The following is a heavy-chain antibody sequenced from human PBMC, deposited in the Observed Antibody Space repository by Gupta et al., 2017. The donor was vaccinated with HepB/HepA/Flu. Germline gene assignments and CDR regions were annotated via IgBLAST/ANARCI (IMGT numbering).Heavy chain of an antibody. CDR2: IYTGGTT. Sequence: EVQLVESGGDLIQPGGSLRLPCAASGFTVSGNYMSWVRQAPGKGMEWLSGIYTGGTTYYAESVKGRFTISRDNSKNTLYLQVNSLRAEDTAVDDCATSGGLGPGRQLEYWGQGTRVTVSS. V-gene: IGHV3-53*01. CDR1: GFTVSGNY. J-gene: IGHJ4*02. CDR3: ATSGGLGPGRQLEY. D-gene: IGHD3-10*01.